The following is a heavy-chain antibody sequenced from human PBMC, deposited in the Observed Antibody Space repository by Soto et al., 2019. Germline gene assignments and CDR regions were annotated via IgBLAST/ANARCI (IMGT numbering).Heavy chain of an antibody. CDR1: GFTFSSYW. D-gene: IGHD6-19*01. Sequence: GGSLRLSCAASGFTFSSYWMHWVRQAPGKGLVWVSRINSDGSSTSYADSVKGRFTISRDNAKNTLYLQMNSLRAEDTAVYYCARGMGGWYWGGDREFDYWGQGTLVTVSS. CDR2: INSDGSST. V-gene: IGHV3-74*01. J-gene: IGHJ4*02. CDR3: ARGMGGWYWGGDREFDY.